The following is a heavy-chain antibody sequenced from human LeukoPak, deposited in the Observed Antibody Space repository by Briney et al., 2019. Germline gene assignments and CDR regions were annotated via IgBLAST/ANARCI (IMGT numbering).Heavy chain of an antibody. J-gene: IGHJ5*02. CDR3: ARVGSPYSSSWYWFDP. D-gene: IGHD6-13*01. CDR2: IKHSGST. Sequence: SETLSLTCAVYGGSFSGYYWSWIRQPPGKGLEWIGEIKHSGSTNYNPSLKSRVTISVDTSKNQFSLKLSSVTAADTAVYYCARVGSPYSSSWYWFDPWGQGTLVTVSS. V-gene: IGHV4-34*01. CDR1: GGSFSGYY.